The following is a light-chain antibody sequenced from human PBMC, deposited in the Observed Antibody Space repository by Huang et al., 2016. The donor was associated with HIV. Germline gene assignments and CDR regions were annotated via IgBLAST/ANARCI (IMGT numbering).Light chain of an antibody. Sequence: IILTQSPATLSVSPGEGATLSGRASQSIGTNLAWYQQGPGQAPRLLVYGASTRATGVPVRFSGSGSGTQCNLTLSSLQSEDFATYYCQHYSNWPPLTFGGGTKVDI. J-gene: IGKJ4*01. CDR2: GAS. CDR1: QSIGTN. V-gene: IGKV3-15*01. CDR3: QHYSNWPPLT.